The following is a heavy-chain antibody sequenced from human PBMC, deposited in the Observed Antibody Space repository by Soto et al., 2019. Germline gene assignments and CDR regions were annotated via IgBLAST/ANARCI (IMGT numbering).Heavy chain of an antibody. CDR2: INNDGSGT. CDR3: AREPVAVAYGMDV. V-gene: IGHV3-74*01. J-gene: IGHJ6*02. CDR1: GFTFSSYW. Sequence: EVRLVESGGGLVQPGGSLRLSCAASGFTFSSYWMHWVRQAPGKGLVWVSRINNDGSGTHYAESVKGRFTISRDNAKNTLYLQLNSLRAEDTAVYYCAREPVAVAYGMDVWGQGTTVTVSS. D-gene: IGHD2-15*01.